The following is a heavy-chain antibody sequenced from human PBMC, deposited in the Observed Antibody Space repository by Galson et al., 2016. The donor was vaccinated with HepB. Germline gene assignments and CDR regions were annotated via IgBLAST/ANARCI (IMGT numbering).Heavy chain of an antibody. V-gene: IGHV3-11*03. CDR2: ISNSSGFR. Sequence: SLRLSCATSGFTFSDNYMNWIRQAPGKGLEWISYISNSSGFRNYAESVKGRFTISRDNAMSTLYLQMDSLRVDDTAVYYCARPGSAAYSPAPILYWGRGTLVTVSA. J-gene: IGHJ4*02. CDR3: ARPGSAAYSPAPILY. CDR1: GFTFSDNY. D-gene: IGHD3-10*01.